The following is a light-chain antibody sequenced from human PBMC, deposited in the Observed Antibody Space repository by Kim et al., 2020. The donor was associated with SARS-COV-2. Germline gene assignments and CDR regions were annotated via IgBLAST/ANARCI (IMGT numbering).Light chain of an antibody. CDR2: QDN. CDR1: QVGDKD. CDR3: QAWDSSTHNYV. Sequence: QGQATGIPCSGDQVGDKDFSWYQQKPGQAPLVVIYQDNQRPSGIPERFSGSNSGNAATLTISGTHAMVEAEYYCQAWDSSTHNYVFGAGTKVTV. J-gene: IGLJ1*01. V-gene: IGLV3-1*01.